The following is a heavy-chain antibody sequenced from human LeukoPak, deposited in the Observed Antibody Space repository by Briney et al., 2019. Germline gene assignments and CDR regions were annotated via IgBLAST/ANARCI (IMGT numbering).Heavy chain of an antibody. CDR3: ARAGEDCSSTSCYRQVDY. J-gene: IGHJ4*02. V-gene: IGHV4-34*01. D-gene: IGHD2-2*01. Sequence: SETLSLTCAVYGGSFSGYYWSWIRQPPGKGLEWIGEINHSGSTNYNPSLKSQVTISVDTSKNQFSLKLSSVTAADTAVYYCARAGEDCSSTSCYRQVDYWGQGTLVTVSS. CDR1: GGSFSGYY. CDR2: INHSGST.